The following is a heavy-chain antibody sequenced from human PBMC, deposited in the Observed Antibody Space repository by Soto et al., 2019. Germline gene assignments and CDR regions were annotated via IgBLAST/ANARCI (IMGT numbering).Heavy chain of an antibody. D-gene: IGHD5-12*01. Sequence: QVQLVQSGAEVKKPGASVKVSCKASGYTFTSYAMHWVRQAPGQRLEWMGWINAGNGNTKYSQKFQGRVTITRDTSASTAYMELSSLRSEDTAVYYCARDGMYSGYDYYYYYGMDVWGQGTTVTVSS. CDR1: GYTFTSYA. J-gene: IGHJ6*02. CDR2: INAGNGNT. V-gene: IGHV1-3*01. CDR3: ARDGMYSGYDYYYYYGMDV.